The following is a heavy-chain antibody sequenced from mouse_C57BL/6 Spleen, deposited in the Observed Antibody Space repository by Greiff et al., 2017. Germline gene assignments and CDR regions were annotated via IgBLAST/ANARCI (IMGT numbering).Heavy chain of an antibody. CDR1: GFTFSSYA. Sequence: EVKLEESGGGLVKPGGSLKLSCAASGFTFSSYAMSWVRQTPEKRLEWVATISDGGSYTYYPDNVKGRFTISRDNAKNNLYLQMSHLKSEDTAMYYCARADYGNYGFAYWGQGTLVTVSA. V-gene: IGHV5-4*03. CDR3: ARADYGNYGFAY. CDR2: ISDGGSYT. J-gene: IGHJ3*01. D-gene: IGHD2-1*01.